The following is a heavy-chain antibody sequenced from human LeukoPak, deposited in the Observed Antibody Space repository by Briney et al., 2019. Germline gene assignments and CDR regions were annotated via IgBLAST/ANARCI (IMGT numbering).Heavy chain of an antibody. D-gene: IGHD2-8*01. CDR2: IYPGDSDT. V-gene: IGHV5-51*01. CDR3: ARHILGYCTNGVCHIDY. Sequence: GESLQISFKGSGYSFTSYWIGWVRQLPGKGLEWMGIIYPGDSDTRYSPSFQGRVTISADKSISTAYLQWSSLKASDTAMYYCARHILGYCTNGVCHIDYWGQGTLVTVSS. J-gene: IGHJ4*02. CDR1: GYSFTSYW.